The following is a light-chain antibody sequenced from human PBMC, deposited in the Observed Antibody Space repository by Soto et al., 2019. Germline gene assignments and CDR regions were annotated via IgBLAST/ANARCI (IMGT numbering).Light chain of an antibody. V-gene: IGKV4-1*01. J-gene: IGKJ3*01. CDR2: WAS. CDR3: QQYYSTFT. CDR1: QSVLYSSNNKNY. Sequence: DIVMTQSPDSLAVSLGERATINCKSSQSVLYSSNNKNYLAWYQQKPGQPPKLLIYWASTRESGVPDQFSGSGSGTDFTLTISSPQAEDVAVYDCQQYYSTFTFGPGTKVDIK.